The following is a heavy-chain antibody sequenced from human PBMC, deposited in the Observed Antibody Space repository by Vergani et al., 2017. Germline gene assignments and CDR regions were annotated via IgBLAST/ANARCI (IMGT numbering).Heavy chain of an antibody. V-gene: IGHV4-30-4*01. J-gene: IGHJ6*03. D-gene: IGHD4-17*01. CDR2: IYYSGST. CDR1: GGSISSGDYY. Sequence: QVQLQESGPGLVKPSQTLSLTCTVSGGSISSGDYYWSWIRQPPGKGLEWIGYIYYSGSTYYNPSLKSRDTISVDTSKNQFSLKLSSVTAADTAVYYCARVHYGDHPYYYYYMDVWGKGTTVTVSS. CDR3: ARVHYGDHPYYYYYMDV.